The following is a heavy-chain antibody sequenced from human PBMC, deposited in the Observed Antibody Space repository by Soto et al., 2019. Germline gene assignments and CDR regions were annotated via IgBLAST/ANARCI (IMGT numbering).Heavy chain of an antibody. V-gene: IGHV1-69*01. CDR1: GGTFSSYA. D-gene: IGHD2-2*01. Sequence: QVQLVQSGAEVKKPGSSVKVSCKASGGTFSSYAISWVRQAPGQGREWMGGIIPIFGTANYAQKFQGRVTITADEYTSTAYMELSRLRSEDTAVYYCARDVGYCSSTSCYYYYYGMDGWGQGTTVTVSS. J-gene: IGHJ6*02. CDR3: ARDVGYCSSTSCYYYYYGMDG. CDR2: IIPIFGTA.